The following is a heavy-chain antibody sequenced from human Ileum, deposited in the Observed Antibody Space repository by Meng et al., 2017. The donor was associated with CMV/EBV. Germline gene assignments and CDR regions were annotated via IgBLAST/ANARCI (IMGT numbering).Heavy chain of an antibody. Sequence: EGQLLETGGGLVQPGGSRTLSCVDPGFTFSSYWMHWVRQVPGEGLVWVSRINEDGRITSYADSVKGRFTISRDNARNTLYLQMNSLRADDSAVYYCARDLSGSRDYWGRGTLVTVSS. CDR2: INEDGRIT. J-gene: IGHJ4*02. CDR3: ARDLSGSRDY. D-gene: IGHD1-26*01. V-gene: IGHV3-74*01. CDR1: GFTFSSYW.